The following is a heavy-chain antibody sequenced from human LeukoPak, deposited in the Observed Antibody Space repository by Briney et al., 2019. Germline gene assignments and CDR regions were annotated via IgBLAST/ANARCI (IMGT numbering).Heavy chain of an antibody. Sequence: SETLSLTCTVSGGSISSYYWSWIRQPPGKGLEWIGYIYYSGSTNYNPSLKSRVTISVDTSKNQFSLKLSSVTAADTAVYYCARYMSLVVGAIGTFDYWGQGTLVTVSS. CDR2: IYYSGST. V-gene: IGHV4-59*12. CDR3: ARYMSLVVGAIGTFDY. D-gene: IGHD2-15*01. J-gene: IGHJ4*02. CDR1: GGSISSYY.